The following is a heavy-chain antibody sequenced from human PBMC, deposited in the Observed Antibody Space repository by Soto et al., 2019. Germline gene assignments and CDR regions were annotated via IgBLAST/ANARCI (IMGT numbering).Heavy chain of an antibody. J-gene: IGHJ4*02. CDR2: IGTRGNTK. D-gene: IGHD4-17*01. CDR1: GFTFSDYY. CDR3: ARDGTEYYGEYYDY. V-gene: IGHV3-11*01. Sequence: QVQLVESGGGLVKPGGSLRLSCATSGFTFSDYYMSWIRQAPGKGLEWVSYIGTRGNTKCYADSVRGRFTISRDNAKNSLYLQMNSLRADDTAVYYCARDGTEYYGEYYDYWGQGIPVTVSS.